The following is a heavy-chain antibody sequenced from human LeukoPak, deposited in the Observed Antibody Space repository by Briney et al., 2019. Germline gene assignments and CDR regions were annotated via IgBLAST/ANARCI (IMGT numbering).Heavy chain of an antibody. D-gene: IGHD3-22*01. CDR2: ISSSSSYI. CDR1: GFTFSSYS. J-gene: IGHJ4*02. CDR3: AKLPRYYYDSSGLNG. Sequence: GGSLRLSCAASGFTFSSYSMNWVRQAPGKGLEWVSSISSSSSYIYYADSVKGRFTISRDNAKNSLYLQMNSLRAEDTAVYYCAKLPRYYYDSSGLNGWGQGTLVTVSS. V-gene: IGHV3-21*01.